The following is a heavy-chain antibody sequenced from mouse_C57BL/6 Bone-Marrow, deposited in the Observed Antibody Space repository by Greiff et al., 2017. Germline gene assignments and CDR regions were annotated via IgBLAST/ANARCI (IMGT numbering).Heavy chain of an antibody. CDR3: TRYGSWFAY. V-gene: IGHV14-4*01. J-gene: IGHJ3*01. CDR2: IDPENGAT. D-gene: IGHD1-1*01. CDR1: GFNIKDDY. Sequence: EVQLQQSGAELVRPGASVKLSCTASGFNIKDDYMHWVKQRPEQGLEWIGWIDPENGATEYASKFQGKATITADTSSNAAYLQLSSLTSEDTAVYYCTRYGSWFAYWGQGTLVTVSA.